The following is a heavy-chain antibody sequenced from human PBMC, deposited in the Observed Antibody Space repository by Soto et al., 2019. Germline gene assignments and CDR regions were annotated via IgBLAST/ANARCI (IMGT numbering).Heavy chain of an antibody. D-gene: IGHD2-8*01. Sequence: QVQLVQSGAEVKKPGASVKVSCKASGYTFTSYYMHWVRQAPGQGLEWMGIINPSGGSTSYAQKFQGRVTMTRDTSTSTVYMELSSLRSEDTAVYYCARVAHCTNGVCYSESFDYWGQGTLVTVSS. CDR1: GYTFTSYY. J-gene: IGHJ4*02. V-gene: IGHV1-46*01. CDR3: ARVAHCTNGVCYSESFDY. CDR2: INPSGGST.